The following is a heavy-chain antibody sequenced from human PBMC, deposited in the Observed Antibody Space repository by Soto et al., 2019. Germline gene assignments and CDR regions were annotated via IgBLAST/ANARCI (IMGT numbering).Heavy chain of an antibody. CDR1: GFTFSSYA. J-gene: IGHJ4*02. CDR2: ISGSGGST. CDR3: AKDLRGTAVAARGLFDY. V-gene: IGHV3-23*01. D-gene: IGHD6-19*01. Sequence: GGSLRLSCAASGFTFSSYAMSWVRQAPGKGLEWVSAISGSGGSTYYADSVKGRFTISRDNSKNTLYLQMNSLGAEDTAVYYCAKDLRGTAVAARGLFDYWGQGTLVTVSS.